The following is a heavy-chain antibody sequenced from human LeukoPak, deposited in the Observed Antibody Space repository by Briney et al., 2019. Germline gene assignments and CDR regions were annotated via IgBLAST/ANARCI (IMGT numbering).Heavy chain of an antibody. Sequence: PSETLSLTCAVYGGSFSGYYWTWIRQPPGKGLEWIGEINHSGPTNFPTSLNGRSTISVDPSKDQFSLELISVTAADPAVYYCARGFYNGSGSHYYYYYGMDVGGQGTTVTVSS. CDR2: INHSGPT. CDR1: GGSFSGYY. J-gene: IGHJ6*02. CDR3: ARGFYNGSGSHYYYYYGMDV. V-gene: IGHV4-34*01. D-gene: IGHD3-10*01.